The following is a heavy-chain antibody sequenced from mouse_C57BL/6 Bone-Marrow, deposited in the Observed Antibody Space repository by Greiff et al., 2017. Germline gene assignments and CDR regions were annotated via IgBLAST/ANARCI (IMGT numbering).Heavy chain of an antibody. D-gene: IGHD1-1*01. CDR3: ARTTTVGAPPWFAY. CDR1: GYTFTSYW. Sequence: QVQLQQPGAELVKPGASVKLSCKASGYTFTSYWMHWVKQRPGQGLEWIGMIHPNSGSTNYNEKFKSKATLTVDKSSSTAYMQLSSLTSEDSAVYYCARTTTVGAPPWFAYGGQGTLVTVSA. V-gene: IGHV1-64*01. J-gene: IGHJ3*01. CDR2: IHPNSGST.